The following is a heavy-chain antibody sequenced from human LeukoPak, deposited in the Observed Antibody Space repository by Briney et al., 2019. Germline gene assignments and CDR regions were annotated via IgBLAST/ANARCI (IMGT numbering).Heavy chain of an antibody. D-gene: IGHD3-10*01. J-gene: IGHJ5*02. CDR1: GDSISGYY. V-gene: IGHV4-59*08. Sequence: SETLSLTCSVSGDSISGYYWNWIRQTPGKGLEWIGDIYYSGTTNYNPSLKSRVTISVDTSKNQFSLKLSSVTAAHTAVYYCARRGKYYVSGTWFDPWGHGTLVTVSS. CDR2: IYYSGTT. CDR3: ARRGKYYVSGTWFDP.